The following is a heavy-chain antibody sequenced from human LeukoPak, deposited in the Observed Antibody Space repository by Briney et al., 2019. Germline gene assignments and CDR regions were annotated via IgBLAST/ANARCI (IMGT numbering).Heavy chain of an antibody. CDR2: IYHSGST. V-gene: IGHV4-4*02. CDR3: AREDYGGNSDAFDI. J-gene: IGHJ3*02. Sequence: SETLSLTCAVSGGSISSSNWWSWVRQPPGKGLEWIGEIYHSGSTNYNPSLKSRVTISVDKSKNQFSLKLSSVTAADTAVYYCAREDYGGNSDAFDIWGQGTMVTVSS. D-gene: IGHD4-23*01. CDR1: GGSISSSNW.